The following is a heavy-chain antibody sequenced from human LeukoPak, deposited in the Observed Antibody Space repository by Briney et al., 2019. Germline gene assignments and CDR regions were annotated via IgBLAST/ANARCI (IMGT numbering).Heavy chain of an antibody. Sequence: GGSLRLSCAASGFTFSNYGMHWVRQAPGKGLEWVAVISYDGGNKYYADSVKGRFTISRDISKNTLYLQMNNLGAEDTAVYYCARDKSNCFDPWGQGTLVTVSS. CDR3: ARDKSNCFDP. CDR1: GFTFSNYG. V-gene: IGHV3-30*03. CDR2: ISYDGGNK. J-gene: IGHJ5*02.